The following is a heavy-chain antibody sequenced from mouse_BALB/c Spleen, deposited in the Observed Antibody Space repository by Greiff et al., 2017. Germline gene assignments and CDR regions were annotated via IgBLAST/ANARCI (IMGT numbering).Heavy chain of an antibody. CDR3: ARSLRLREGAY. D-gene: IGHD1-2*01. CDR2: ILPGSGST. Sequence: VQLQQSGAELMKPGASVKISCKATGYTFSSYWIEWVKQRPGHGLEWIGEILPGSGSTNYNEKFKGKATFTADTSSNTAYMQLSSLTSEDSAVYYCARSLRLREGAYWGQGTLVTVSA. CDR1: GYTFSSYW. J-gene: IGHJ3*01. V-gene: IGHV1-9*01.